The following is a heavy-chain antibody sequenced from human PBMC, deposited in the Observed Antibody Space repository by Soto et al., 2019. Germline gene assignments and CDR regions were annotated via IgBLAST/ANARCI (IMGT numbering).Heavy chain of an antibody. Sequence: ASVKVSCKASGYTFTSYAMHWVRQAPGQRLEWMGWINAGNGNTKYSQKFQGRVTITRDTSASTAYMELSSLRSEDTAVYYCARDGHTGYSSGWLAYWGQGTLVTVSS. D-gene: IGHD6-19*01. CDR1: GYTFTSYA. J-gene: IGHJ4*02. CDR3: ARDGHTGYSSGWLAY. CDR2: INAGNGNT. V-gene: IGHV1-3*01.